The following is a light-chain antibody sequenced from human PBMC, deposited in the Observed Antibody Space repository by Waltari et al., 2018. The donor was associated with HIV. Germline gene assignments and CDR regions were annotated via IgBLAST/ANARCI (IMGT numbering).Light chain of an antibody. V-gene: IGLV2-8*01. CDR3: SSFAGTHKL. CDR2: EVT. J-gene: IGLJ2*01. CDR1: NGDISDYNY. Sequence: QSALTQSPSASGSPGQSVNISCTGANGDISDYNYVSWYQQHSARPPKHLIFEVTKRPSGVPDRFSGPKSGNTASLFVSGLQPEDEATYFCSSFAGTHKLFGGGTKLTVL.